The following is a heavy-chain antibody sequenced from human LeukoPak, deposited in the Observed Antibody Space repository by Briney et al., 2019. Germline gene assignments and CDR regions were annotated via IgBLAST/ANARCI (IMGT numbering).Heavy chain of an antibody. D-gene: IGHD2-15*01. CDR3: AKDIDYGDY. Sequence: GGSLRLSCAASGFTFSSYGVHWVRQAPGKRLEWVAFIRYDGRNKYYADSVKGRFTISRDNSKNTLYLQMNSLRAEDTAVYYCAKDIDYGDYWGQGTLVTVSS. J-gene: IGHJ4*02. V-gene: IGHV3-30*02. CDR1: GFTFSSYG. CDR2: IRYDGRNK.